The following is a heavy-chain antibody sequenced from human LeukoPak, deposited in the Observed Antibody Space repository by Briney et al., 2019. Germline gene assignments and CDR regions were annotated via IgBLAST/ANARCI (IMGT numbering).Heavy chain of an antibody. D-gene: IGHD6-19*01. J-gene: IGHJ4*02. CDR3: PRAVAGPPLSY. CDR1: GGFFSGYY. V-gene: IGHV4-34*01. Sequence: AETLSLPCAVYGGFFSGYYWIWIRQPPGKGLEWIGEINHSGRTNYNPSLKSRLTIPVDTSKNQFSLKLSSVTAADTAVYYCPRAVAGPPLSYWGQGTLVTVSS. CDR2: INHSGRT.